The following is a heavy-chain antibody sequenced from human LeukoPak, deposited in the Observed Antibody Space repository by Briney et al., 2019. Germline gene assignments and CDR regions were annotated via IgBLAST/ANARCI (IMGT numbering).Heavy chain of an antibody. D-gene: IGHD2-2*01. CDR3: ARVYQLLWGDFDY. Sequence: PGGSLRLSCAASGFTFSYYGMHWVRQAPGKGLEWMAFIGYDGNDKFYADSVKGRFTISRDNARNSLYLQMNSLRAEDTAVYYCARVYQLLWGDFDYWGQGTLVTVSS. CDR2: IGYDGNDK. J-gene: IGHJ4*02. V-gene: IGHV3-30*02. CDR1: GFTFSYYG.